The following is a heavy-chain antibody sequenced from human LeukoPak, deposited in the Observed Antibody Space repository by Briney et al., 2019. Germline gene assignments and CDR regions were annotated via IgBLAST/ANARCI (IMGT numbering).Heavy chain of an antibody. CDR1: GYTFTSYD. V-gene: IGHV1-8*01. D-gene: IGHD2-15*01. J-gene: IGHJ6*02. CDR3: ARVFRYCSGGSCYFRYYYYGMDV. CDR2: MNPNSGNT. Sequence: ASVKVSCKASGYTFTSYDINWVRQATGQGLEWMGWMNPNSGNTGYAQKFQGRVTMTMNTSISTAYMELRSLRSEDTAVYYCARVFRYCSGGSCYFRYYYYGMDVWAKGPRSPSP.